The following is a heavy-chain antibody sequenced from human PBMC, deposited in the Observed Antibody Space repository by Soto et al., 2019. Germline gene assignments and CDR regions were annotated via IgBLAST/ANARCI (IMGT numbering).Heavy chain of an antibody. J-gene: IGHJ4*02. CDR3: VKRSGIGGDWGHLDY. CDR1: GYTFTSYA. Sequence: ASVKVSCKASGYTFTSYAMHWVRQAPGQRLEWMGWINAGNGNTKYSQKFQGRVTITRDTSASTAYMELNSLRDEDTAVYYCVKRSGIGGDWGHLDYWGQGTLVTVSS. D-gene: IGHD1-26*01. V-gene: IGHV1-3*01. CDR2: INAGNGNT.